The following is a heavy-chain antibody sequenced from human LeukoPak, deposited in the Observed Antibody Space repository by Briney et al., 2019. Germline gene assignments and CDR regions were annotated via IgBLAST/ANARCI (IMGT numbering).Heavy chain of an antibody. CDR2: ISGSGGST. CDR1: GFTFSSYA. V-gene: IGHV3-23*01. Sequence: GGSLRLSCAASGFTFSSYAMSWVRQAPGKGLEWVSAISGSGGSTYYADSVKGRFTISRDNSKNTLYLQMNSLRAEDTAVYYCAKGECRYYYYGMDVWGKGTTVTVSS. D-gene: IGHD2-15*01. J-gene: IGHJ6*04. CDR3: AKGECRYYYYGMDV.